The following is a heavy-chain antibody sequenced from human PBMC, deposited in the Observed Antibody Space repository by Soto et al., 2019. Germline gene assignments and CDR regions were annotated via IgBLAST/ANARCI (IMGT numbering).Heavy chain of an antibody. V-gene: IGHV3-23*01. CDR3: ARKVVGSTSRPDYWYFDL. CDR2: ISGGGDAT. Sequence: EVQLLESGGDSVQPGGSVRLSCAGSGFTFINYAMNWVLQAPGTGLEWVSTISGGGDATFFADSVRGRFTFSRDNSKNTVTLHMNSLGVDDTAVYYCARKVVGSTSRPDYWYFDLWGRGTLVNVSS. D-gene: IGHD2-21*01. J-gene: IGHJ2*01. CDR1: GFTFINYA.